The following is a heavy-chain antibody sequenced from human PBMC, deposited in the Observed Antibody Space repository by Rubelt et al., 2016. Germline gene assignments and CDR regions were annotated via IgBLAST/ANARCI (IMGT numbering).Heavy chain of an antibody. CDR2: IIPILGIA. D-gene: IGHD6-13*01. J-gene: IGHJ6*02. CDR1: GGTFSSYA. Sequence: QVQLVQSGAEVKKPESSVKVSCKASGGTFSSYAISWVRQAPGQGLEWMGRIIPILGIANYAQKFQGRVTITADKSTSTAYMELNRLRSDDTAVYYCARDFPVGAAAGTGRGYYYYGMDVWGQGTTVTVSS. CDR3: ARDFPVGAAAGTGRGYYYYGMDV. V-gene: IGHV1-69*04.